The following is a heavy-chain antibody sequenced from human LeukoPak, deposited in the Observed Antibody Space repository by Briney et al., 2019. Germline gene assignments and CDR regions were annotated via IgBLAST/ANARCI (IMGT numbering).Heavy chain of an antibody. CDR3: AGPLSGYCSGGSCYSY. J-gene: IGHJ4*02. D-gene: IGHD2-15*01. Sequence: PTGRSLRLSCAASGFTFSSYAMHWVRQAPGKGLEWVAVISYDGSNKYYADSVKGRLTISRDNSKNTLYLQMNSLRAEDTAVYYCAGPLSGYCSGGSCYSYWGQGTLVTVSS. V-gene: IGHV3-30-3*01. CDR2: ISYDGSNK. CDR1: GFTFSSYA.